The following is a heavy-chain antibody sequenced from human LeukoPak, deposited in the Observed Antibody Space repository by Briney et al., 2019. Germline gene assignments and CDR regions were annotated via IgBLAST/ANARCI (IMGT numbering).Heavy chain of an antibody. J-gene: IGHJ4*02. CDR3: TRDFYNSGSSLLDY. CDR1: GYTFTKYA. CDR2: ISTGTGNP. V-gene: IGHV7-4-1*02. D-gene: IGHD3-10*01. Sequence: ASVKVSCKASGYTFTKYAMNWLRQAPGQRPEWMGWISTGTGNPTYAQGFTGRFVFSLDTSVSTAYQEITSLKAEDTAVYYCTRDFYNSGSSLLDYWGQGTLVTVSS.